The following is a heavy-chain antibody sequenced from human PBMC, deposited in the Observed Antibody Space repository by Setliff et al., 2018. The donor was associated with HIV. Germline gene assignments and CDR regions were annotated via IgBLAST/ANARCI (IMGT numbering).Heavy chain of an antibody. V-gene: IGHV3-48*03. CDR2: ISSSGSTI. D-gene: IGHD3-16*01. CDR3: ARRAGVGGLFYYYYMDV. J-gene: IGHJ6*03. CDR1: GFTFSSYE. Sequence: GGSLRLSCAASGFTFSSYEMNWVRQAPGKGLEWVSYISSSGSTIYYADDVKGRFSISRDNSKNTLYLQLNSLRPEDTAIYYCARRAGVGGLFYYYYMDVWGKGTTVTVSS.